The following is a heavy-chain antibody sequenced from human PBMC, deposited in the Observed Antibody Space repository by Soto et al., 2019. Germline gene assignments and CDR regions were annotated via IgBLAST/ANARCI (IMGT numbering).Heavy chain of an antibody. J-gene: IGHJ3*02. CDR2: IWYDGSNK. CDR1: GFTFSSYG. Sequence: GGSLRLSCAASGFTFSSYGMHWVRQAPGKGLEWVAVIWYDGSNKYYADSVKGRFTISRDNSKNTLYLQMNSLRAEDTAVYYCARDPLGYCSSTSCFDAFDIWGQGTMVTVSS. CDR3: ARDPLGYCSSTSCFDAFDI. V-gene: IGHV3-33*01. D-gene: IGHD2-2*01.